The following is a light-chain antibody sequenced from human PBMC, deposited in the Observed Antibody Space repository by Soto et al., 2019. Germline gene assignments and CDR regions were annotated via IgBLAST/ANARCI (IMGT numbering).Light chain of an antibody. V-gene: IGLV2-11*01. CDR1: SSDVGGYNY. J-gene: IGLJ3*02. CDR2: DVS. Sequence: QSALTQPRSVSGSPGQSVTISCTGTSSDVGGYNYVSWYQQHPGKAPKLMIYDVSKRPSGVPDRFSGSKSGNTASLTISGLQAEDQADYYCCSYAGSYTWGFGGGTKLTV. CDR3: CSYAGSYTWG.